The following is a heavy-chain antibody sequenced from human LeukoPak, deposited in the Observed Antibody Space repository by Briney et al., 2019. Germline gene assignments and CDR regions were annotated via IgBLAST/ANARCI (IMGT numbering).Heavy chain of an antibody. D-gene: IGHD6-19*01. Sequence: GGSLRLSCAASGFTFSGSAMHWVRQASGKGLEWVGRIRSKVNSYATAHAASVKGRFTISRDDSKNTAYLQMNSLKTEDTAVYYCTSGYSSGWEADWLDPWGQGTLVTVSS. V-gene: IGHV3-73*01. CDR1: GFTFSGSA. CDR3: TSGYSSGWEADWLDP. J-gene: IGHJ5*02. CDR2: IRSKVNSYAT.